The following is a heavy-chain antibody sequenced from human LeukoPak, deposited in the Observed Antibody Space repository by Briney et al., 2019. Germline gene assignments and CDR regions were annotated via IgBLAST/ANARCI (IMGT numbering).Heavy chain of an antibody. V-gene: IGHV1-2*02. CDR1: GYTFTGYY. J-gene: IGHJ4*02. Sequence: ASVKVSCKASGYTFTGYYMHRVRQAPGQGLEWMGWINPNSGGTNYAQKFQGRVTMTRDTSISTAYMELSRLRSDDTAVYYCARAGQDIVVVPAAIHFDYWGQGTLVTVSS. D-gene: IGHD2-2*02. CDR3: ARAGQDIVVVPAAIHFDY. CDR2: INPNSGGT.